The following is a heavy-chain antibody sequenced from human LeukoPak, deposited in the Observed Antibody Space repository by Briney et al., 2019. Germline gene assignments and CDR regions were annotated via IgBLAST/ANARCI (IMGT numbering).Heavy chain of an antibody. CDR2: IKQDGSEK. V-gene: IGHV3-7*01. Sequence: GGSLRLSCAASGFTFSSCWMSWVRQAPGKGLEWVANIKQDGSEKYYVDSVKGRFTISRDNAKNSLYLQMNSLRAEDTAVYYCARDSYGLYYYYYYMDVWGKGTTVTVSS. CDR1: GFTFSSCW. J-gene: IGHJ6*03. CDR3: ARDSYGLYYYYYYMDV. D-gene: IGHD5-18*01.